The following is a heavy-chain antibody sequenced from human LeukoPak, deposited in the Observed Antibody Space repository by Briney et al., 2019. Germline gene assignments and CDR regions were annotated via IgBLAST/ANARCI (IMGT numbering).Heavy chain of an antibody. V-gene: IGHV1-2*02. D-gene: IGHD2-15*01. J-gene: IGHJ4*02. CDR3: ARVVVPAGEGVVDY. Sequence: ASVKVSCKASGYTFTDYYMHWVRQAPGQGLEWMGWINSNSGGTNYAQKFQGRVTMTRDTSISTAYMELSSLRSDDTAVYYCARVVVPAGEGVVDYWGQGTLVTVSS. CDR1: GYTFTDYY. CDR2: INSNSGGT.